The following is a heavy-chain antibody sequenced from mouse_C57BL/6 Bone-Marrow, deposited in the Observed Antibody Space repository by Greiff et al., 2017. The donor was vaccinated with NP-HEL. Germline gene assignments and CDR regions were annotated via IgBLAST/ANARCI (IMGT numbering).Heavy chain of an antibody. CDR1: GYTFTSYG. CDR2: IYPRSGNT. Sequence: VMLVESGAELARPGASVKLSCKASGYTFTSYGISWVKQRTGQGLEWIGEIYPRSGNTYYNEKFKGKATLTADKSSSTAYMELRSLTSEDSAVYFCAPYYYGRRYYFDYWGQGTTLTVSS. V-gene: IGHV1-81*01. J-gene: IGHJ2*01. CDR3: APYYYGRRYYFDY. D-gene: IGHD1-1*01.